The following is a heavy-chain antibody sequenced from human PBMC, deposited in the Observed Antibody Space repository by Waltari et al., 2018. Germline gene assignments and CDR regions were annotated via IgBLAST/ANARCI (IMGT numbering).Heavy chain of an antibody. CDR1: GGSFSTYA. J-gene: IGHJ5*02. Sequence: QAHVVQSGAEVKKPGSSVRVSCQASGGSFSTYAVNWLRQAPGQGLEWMGRIIPVRGKEDYAQKFQGRLTITADKSTSTAYMELSSLKSNDTAVYYCARGPLSGWFDPWGQGTLVTVSS. V-gene: IGHV1-69*04. D-gene: IGHD1-26*01. CDR3: ARGPLSGWFDP. CDR2: IIPVRGKE.